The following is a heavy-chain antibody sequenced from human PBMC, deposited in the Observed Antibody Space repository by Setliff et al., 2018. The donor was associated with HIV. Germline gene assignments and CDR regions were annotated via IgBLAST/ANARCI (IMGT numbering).Heavy chain of an antibody. Sequence: SETLSLTCTVSGGSISGGVHYWSWIRQHPGKGLEWIGYIYYSGSTYYNPSLKSRVTISVDTSKNQFSLRLNSVTAADTAVYYCARGATLLPGYSDRWEYFYMDVWGKGT. V-gene: IGHV4-31*03. CDR1: GGSISGGVHY. CDR3: ARGATLLPGYSDRWEYFYMDV. D-gene: IGHD5-12*01. J-gene: IGHJ6*03. CDR2: IYYSGST.